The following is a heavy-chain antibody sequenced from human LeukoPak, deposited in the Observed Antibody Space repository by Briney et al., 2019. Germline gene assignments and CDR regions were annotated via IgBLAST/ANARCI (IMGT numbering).Heavy chain of an antibody. CDR1: GFTFSYYA. V-gene: IGHV3-48*02. D-gene: IGHD3-22*01. CDR3: ASGHYYDSGGYYPLY. Sequence: QAGGSLRLSCAASGFTFSYYAMNWVRQAPGKGLVSVSHIDSSSRTIYYADSVKGRFTISRDNAKNSLYLQMKSLRDEDTAVYYCASGHYYDSGGYYPLYWGQGTLVTVSS. CDR2: IDSSSRTI. J-gene: IGHJ4*02.